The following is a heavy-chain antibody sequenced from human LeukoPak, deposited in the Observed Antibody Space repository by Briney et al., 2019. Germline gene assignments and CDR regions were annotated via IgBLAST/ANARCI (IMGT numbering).Heavy chain of an antibody. V-gene: IGHV1-18*01. CDR3: ARGIVVVPAATFAY. CDR2: ISAYNGNT. D-gene: IGHD2-2*01. J-gene: IGHJ4*02. Sequence: ASVKVSCKASGYTFTSYGISWVRQASGQGLWWMGWISAYNGNTNYAQKLQGRVTITTDTSTSTAYMELRSLRSDDTAVYYCARGIVVVPAATFAYWGKGTLVTVSS. CDR1: GYTFTSYG.